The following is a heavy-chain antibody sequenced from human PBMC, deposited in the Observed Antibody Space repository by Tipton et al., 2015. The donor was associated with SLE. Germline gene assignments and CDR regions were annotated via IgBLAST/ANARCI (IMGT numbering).Heavy chain of an antibody. Sequence: SLRLSCAASGFTASSNYMSWVRQAPGKGLEWVSVIYSGGSTYYADSVKGRFTISRDNSKNTLYLQMNSLRAEDTAVYYCARTVGDYGYYYYYGMDVWGQGTRVTVSS. CDR3: ARTVGDYGYYYYYGMDV. D-gene: IGHD4/OR15-4a*01. V-gene: IGHV3-53*01. J-gene: IGHJ6*02. CDR1: GFTASSNY. CDR2: IYSGGST.